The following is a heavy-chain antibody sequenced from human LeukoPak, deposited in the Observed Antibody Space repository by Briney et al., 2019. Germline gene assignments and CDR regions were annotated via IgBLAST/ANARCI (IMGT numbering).Heavy chain of an antibody. Sequence: ASVKVSCKASGYTFTSYGISWVRQAPGQGLEWMGGIIPIFGTTNYAQKFQGRVTITTDESTSTAYMELSSLRSEDTAVYYCASPRPYSSRGTFDYWGQGTLVTVSS. J-gene: IGHJ4*02. CDR1: GYTFTSYG. CDR3: ASPRPYSSRGTFDY. CDR2: IIPIFGTT. D-gene: IGHD6-13*01. V-gene: IGHV1-69*05.